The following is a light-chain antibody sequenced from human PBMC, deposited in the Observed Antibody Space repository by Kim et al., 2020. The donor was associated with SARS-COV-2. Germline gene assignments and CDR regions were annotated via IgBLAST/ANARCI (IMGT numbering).Light chain of an antibody. J-gene: IGKJ1*01. V-gene: IGKV3-20*01. CDR2: GAS. CDR3: QHYVSSLWT. CDR1: QSVGSGY. Sequence: EIVLTQSPGTLSLSPGERATLSCRASQSVGSGYLAWYQQKPGQAPRLLIYGASNRATGVPDRFTGSGSGTDFTLTIIRLESEDFAVYYCQHYVSSLWTFGQGTKVDIK.